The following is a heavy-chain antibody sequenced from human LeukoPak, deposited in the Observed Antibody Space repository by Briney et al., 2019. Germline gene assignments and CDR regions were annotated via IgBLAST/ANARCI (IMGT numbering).Heavy chain of an antibody. J-gene: IGHJ4*02. V-gene: IGHV4-39*07. CDR1: GDSISSSSYY. CDR3: ARDRYYYGSGSYFFDY. Sequence: SETLSLTCTVSGDSISSSSYYWGWIRQPPGKGLEWIGRIYTSGSTNYNPSLKSRVTMSVDTSKNQFSLKLSSVTAADTAVYYCARDRYYYGSGSYFFDYWGQGTLVTVSS. D-gene: IGHD3-10*01. CDR2: IYTSGST.